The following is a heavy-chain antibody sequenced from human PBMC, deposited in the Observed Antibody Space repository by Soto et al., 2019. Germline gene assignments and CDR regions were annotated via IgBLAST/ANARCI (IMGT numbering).Heavy chain of an antibody. CDR1: GGTFSSYA. V-gene: IGHV1-69*13. Sequence: SVKVSCKASGGTFSSYAISWGRPAPGQGLEWMGRIIPICGTANYAQKFQGRVTITADESTSTAYMELSSLRSEDTAVYYCARDPSIYYYDSSGQDYWGQGTLVTVSS. D-gene: IGHD3-22*01. J-gene: IGHJ4*02. CDR2: IIPICGTA. CDR3: ARDPSIYYYDSSGQDY.